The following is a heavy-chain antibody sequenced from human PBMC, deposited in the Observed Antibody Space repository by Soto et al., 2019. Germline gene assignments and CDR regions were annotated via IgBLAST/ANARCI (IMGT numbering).Heavy chain of an antibody. D-gene: IGHD7-27*01. CDR2: IYFTGNT. Sequence: SQTRSLTCTVSGDSIRSGGNYWAWIRQGPGKGLEWMGYIYFTGNTNYNPSLENPLTMSVEMSTSHLYVMLTSVTAADTPVYFCGKDPSPQPIPALTPGCFYPWGQVISVTV. CDR1: GDSIRSGGNY. V-gene: IGHV4-31*01. CDR3: GKDPSPQPIPALTPGCFYP. J-gene: IGHJ5*02.